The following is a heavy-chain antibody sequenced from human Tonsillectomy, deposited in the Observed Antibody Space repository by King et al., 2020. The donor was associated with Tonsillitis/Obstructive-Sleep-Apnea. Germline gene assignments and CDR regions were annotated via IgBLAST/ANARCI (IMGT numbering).Heavy chain of an antibody. J-gene: IGHJ4*02. D-gene: IGHD6-19*01. CDR2: IIPIFGTA. CDR3: ARADGAVAGTNGVDY. V-gene: IGHV1-69*01. Sequence: QLVQSGAEVKKPGSSVKVSCKASGGTFSSYAISWVRQAPGQGLEWMGGIIPIFGTANYAQKVQGRVTITADESTSTAYMELSSLRAEDTAVYYCARADGAVAGTNGVDYWGEGTLVTVSS. CDR1: GGTFSSYA.